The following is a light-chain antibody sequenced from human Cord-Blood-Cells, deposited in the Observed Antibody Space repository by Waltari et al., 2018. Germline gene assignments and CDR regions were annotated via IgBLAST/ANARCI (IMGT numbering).Light chain of an antibody. V-gene: IGLV3-1*01. J-gene: IGLJ2*01. CDR1: TLGDKY. CDR2: QDS. CDR3: QAWDSSTVV. Sequence: SYELTQPHSVSVSPGQTASITCSGETLGDKYACWYQQKPGQSPVLVIYQDSKRPSGIPERFSGSNSGNTATLTISGTQAMDEADYYCQAWDSSTVVFGGGTKLTVL.